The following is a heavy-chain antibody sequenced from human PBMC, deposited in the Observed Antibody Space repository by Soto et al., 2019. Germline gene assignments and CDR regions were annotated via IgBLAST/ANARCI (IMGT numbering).Heavy chain of an antibody. J-gene: IGHJ4*02. V-gene: IGHV4-31*01. CDR3: ARVVSGSYFDY. D-gene: IGHD1-26*01. Sequence: QVQLQESGPGLVKASQTLSLTCTVSGGSITTGGYFWSWIRQHPGKGLEWIGYIYHSGTTHYNPSHKSPVTISVDTSKNQFSLKLSPVTAAATAVYYCARVVSGSYFDYWGQGTLVTVSS. CDR2: IYHSGTT. CDR1: GGSITTGGYF.